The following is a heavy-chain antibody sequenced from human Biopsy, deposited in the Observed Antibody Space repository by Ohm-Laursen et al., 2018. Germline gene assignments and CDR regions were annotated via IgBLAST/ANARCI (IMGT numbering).Heavy chain of an antibody. D-gene: IGHD3-16*01. CDR1: GYIFTSFG. CDR2: VSTYNGNT. V-gene: IGHV1-18*01. Sequence: SVKVPCKGSGYIFTSFGVSWVRQAPGHGLEWMGWVSTYNGNTEYEQKFQGRVTMTTDTSANTAYMELRSLRSDDTAVYFCARVREGGLLDYWGQGILVTVSS. J-gene: IGHJ4*02. CDR3: ARVREGGLLDY.